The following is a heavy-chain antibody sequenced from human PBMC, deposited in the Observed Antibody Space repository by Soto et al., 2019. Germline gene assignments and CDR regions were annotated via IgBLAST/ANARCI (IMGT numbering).Heavy chain of an antibody. V-gene: IGHV4-28*01. CDR1: DYSISSSNW. Sequence: QVQLQESDPGLVKPSDTLSLTCAVSDYSISSSNWWGWIRQPPGKGLEWIGYIYYSGSTYYNPSLKSRVAMSVDTYKNQFSLKLSSVTAVDTAVYYCARTYGDPRYYYYGMDVWGQGTTVTVSS. CDR2: IYYSGST. CDR3: ARTYGDPRYYYYGMDV. D-gene: IGHD4-17*01. J-gene: IGHJ6*02.